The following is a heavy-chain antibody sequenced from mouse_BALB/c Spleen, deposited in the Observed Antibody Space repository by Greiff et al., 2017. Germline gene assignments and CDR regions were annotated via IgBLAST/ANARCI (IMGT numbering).Heavy chain of an antibody. CDR3: ARHHYGKGPFAY. Sequence: EVMLVESGGGLVKPGGSLKLSCAASGFAFSSYDMSWVRQTPEKRLEWVAYISSGGGSTYYPDTVKGRFTISRDNAKNTLYLQMSSLKSEDTAMYYCARHHYGKGPFAYWGQGTLVTVSA. J-gene: IGHJ3*01. V-gene: IGHV5-12-1*01. D-gene: IGHD2-1*01. CDR1: GFAFSSYD. CDR2: ISSGGGST.